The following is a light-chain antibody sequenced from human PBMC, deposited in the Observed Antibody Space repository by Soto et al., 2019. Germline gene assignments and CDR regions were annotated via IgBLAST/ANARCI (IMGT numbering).Light chain of an antibody. J-gene: IGKJ2*01. CDR1: QTIFSSYDKDY. V-gene: IGKV4-1*01. CDR3: QQYYRAPYS. CDR2: WAS. Sequence: DIVMTQSPDSLAVSLGESATINCKSSQTIFSSYDKDYLAWYQQKPGQPPKLLIYWASNREAGVPDRFSGGGSGTDFTLTISRLQAEDVAVYYCQQYYRAPYSFGQGTKLEIK.